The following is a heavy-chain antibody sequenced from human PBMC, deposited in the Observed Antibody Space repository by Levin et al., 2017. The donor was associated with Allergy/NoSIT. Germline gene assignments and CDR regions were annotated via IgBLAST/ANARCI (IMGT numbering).Heavy chain of an antibody. CDR3: ASQYYYDSSGLPAYEADY. Sequence: KISCKASGGTFSSYAISWVRQAPGQGLEWMGGIIPIFGTANYAQKFQGRVTITADESTSTAYMELSSLRSEDTAVYYCASQYYYDSSGLPAYEADYWGQGTLVTVSS. V-gene: IGHV1-69*01. CDR2: IIPIFGTA. CDR1: GGTFSSYA. J-gene: IGHJ4*02. D-gene: IGHD3-22*01.